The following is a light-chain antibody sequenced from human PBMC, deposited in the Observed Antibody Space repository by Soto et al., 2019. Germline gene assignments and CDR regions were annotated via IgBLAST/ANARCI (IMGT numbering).Light chain of an antibody. J-gene: IGKJ5*01. CDR1: QSVSNN. V-gene: IGKV3D-15*01. CDR3: QQYNKWPIT. CDR2: GAS. Sequence: EIVMTQSPATLSVSPGERATLSCRASQSVSNNLAWYQQKPGQAPRLLIYGASTRATGIPARFSGSGSGTDFTLTISSLKSEDFAVYSCQQYNKWPITFGHGTRLEIK.